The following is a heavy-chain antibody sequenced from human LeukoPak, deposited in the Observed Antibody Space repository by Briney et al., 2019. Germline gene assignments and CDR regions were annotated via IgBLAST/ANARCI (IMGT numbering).Heavy chain of an antibody. CDR3: ARGQAQQWLVSPWNYYYMDV. J-gene: IGHJ6*03. D-gene: IGHD6-19*01. Sequence: GGSLRLSCAASGFSFSSYWMHWVRQAPGKGLVWVSRLNSDGSSTTYADSVKGRFTISRDNAKNTLYLKMNSLRAEDTAVYYCARGQAQQWLVSPWNYYYMDVWGKGTTVTISS. V-gene: IGHV3-74*01. CDR1: GFSFSSYW. CDR2: LNSDGSST.